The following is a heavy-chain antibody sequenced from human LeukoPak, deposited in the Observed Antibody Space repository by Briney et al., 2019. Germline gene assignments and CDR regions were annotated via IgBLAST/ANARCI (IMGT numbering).Heavy chain of an antibody. D-gene: IGHD3-10*01. CDR1: GGSISSYF. Sequence: SETLSLTCTVSGGSISSYFWSWIRQPPGKGLEWIGYIYYSGSTYYNPSLKSRVTISVDTSKNQFSLKLSSVTAADTAVYYCAGSSGSYYHFQHWGQGTLVTVSS. CDR3: AGSSGSYYHFQH. V-gene: IGHV4-59*06. CDR2: IYYSGST. J-gene: IGHJ1*01.